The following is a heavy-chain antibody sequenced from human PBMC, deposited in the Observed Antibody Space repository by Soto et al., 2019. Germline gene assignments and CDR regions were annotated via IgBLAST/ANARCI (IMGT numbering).Heavy chain of an antibody. CDR2: IIPIFGTA. CDR1: GGTFSSYA. V-gene: IGHV1-69*12. J-gene: IGHJ6*02. Sequence: QVQLVQSGAEVKKPGSSVKVACKASGGTFSSYAISWVRQAPGQGLEWMGGIIPIFGTANYAQKFQGRVTITADDSTSTAYMELSSLRSEDTAVYYCARGTERWLQSNYYGMDVWGQGTTVTVSS. CDR3: ARGTERWLQSNYYGMDV. D-gene: IGHD5-12*01.